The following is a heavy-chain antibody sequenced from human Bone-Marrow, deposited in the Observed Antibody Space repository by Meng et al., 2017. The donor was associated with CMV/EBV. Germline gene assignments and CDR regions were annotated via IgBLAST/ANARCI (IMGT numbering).Heavy chain of an antibody. CDR2: ISGSGGST. D-gene: IGHD3-22*01. J-gene: IGHJ3*02. Sequence: GESLKISCAASGFTFSSYSMNWVRQAPGKGLEWVSAISGSGGSTYYADSVKGRFTISRDNSKNTLYLQINSLRAEDTAVYYCAKDLTLDPSITMIVVVKVASAFDIWGQGTMVTVSS. CDR3: AKDLTLDPSITMIVVVKVASAFDI. V-gene: IGHV3-23*01. CDR1: GFTFSSYS.